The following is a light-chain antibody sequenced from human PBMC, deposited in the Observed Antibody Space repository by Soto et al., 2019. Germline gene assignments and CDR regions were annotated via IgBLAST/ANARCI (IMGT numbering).Light chain of an antibody. J-gene: IGKJ1*01. CDR2: WAS. CDR1: QSVLYSSNNKNY. V-gene: IGKV4-1*01. CDR3: QQYYSTPGT. Sequence: DIVLTRSPDSLAVSLGERATINCMASQSVLYSSNNKNYLAWYQQKPGQPPKLLIYWASTRESGVPDRFSGSGSGTDFTLTISSLQAEDVAVYYCQQYYSTPGTFGQGTKVDIK.